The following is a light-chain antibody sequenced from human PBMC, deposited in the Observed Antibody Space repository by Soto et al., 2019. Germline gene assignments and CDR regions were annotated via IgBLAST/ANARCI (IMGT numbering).Light chain of an antibody. Sequence: EILFTQSPGTLSLSPGERATLSCRASQSVSSTYLIWYQQKPGQAPRLLIYGASSRDTGVPDRFSGGGSGTDFTLTISSLQPEDFETYYCQQSYSNPQTFGQGTKVDIK. CDR3: QQSYSNPQT. J-gene: IGKJ1*01. V-gene: IGKV3-20*01. CDR1: QSVSSTY. CDR2: GAS.